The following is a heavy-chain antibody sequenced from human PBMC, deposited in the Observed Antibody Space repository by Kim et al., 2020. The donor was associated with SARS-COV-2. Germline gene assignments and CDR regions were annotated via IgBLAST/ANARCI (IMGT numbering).Heavy chain of an antibody. J-gene: IGHJ4*02. Sequence: GGSLRLSCAASGFTFSGSAMHWVRQASGKGLEWVGRIRSKANSYATAYAASVKGRFTISRDDSKNTAYLQMNSLKTEDTAVYYCTSQGYCSGGSCYYHHYWGQGTLVTVSS. V-gene: IGHV3-73*01. CDR2: IRSKANSYAT. D-gene: IGHD2-15*01. CDR3: TSQGYCSGGSCYYHHY. CDR1: GFTFSGSA.